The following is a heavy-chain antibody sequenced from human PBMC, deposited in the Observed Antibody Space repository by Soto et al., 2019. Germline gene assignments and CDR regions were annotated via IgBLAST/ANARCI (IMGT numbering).Heavy chain of an antibody. D-gene: IGHD2-2*01. CDR3: TTDSADIVVVPATFGMDV. Sequence: GGSLRLSCAASGFTFSNAWMTWVRQAPGKGLERVGRIKSITDGGTTDYAAPVKGRFTISRDDSKDTLYLQMNNLRTEDTAVYHCTTDSADIVVVPATFGMDVWGQGTTVTVS. CDR2: IKSITDGGTT. J-gene: IGHJ6*02. CDR1: GFTFSNAW. V-gene: IGHV3-15*01.